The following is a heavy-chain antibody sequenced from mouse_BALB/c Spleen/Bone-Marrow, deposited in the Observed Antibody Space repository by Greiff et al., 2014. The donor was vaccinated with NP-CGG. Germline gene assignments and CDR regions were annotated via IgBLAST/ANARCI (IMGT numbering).Heavy chain of an antibody. D-gene: IGHD2-3*01. J-gene: IGHJ3*01. CDR1: GYAFSSSW. V-gene: IGHV1-82*01. CDR3: ARNDGYS. Sequence: VQLQQSGPELVKPGASVKISCKTSGYAFSSSWMNWVKQRPGQGLEWIGRIYPGDGDTNYNGKFKGKATLTADKSSSTAYMQLSSLTSVDSAVYSCARNDGYSWGQGTLVTVSA. CDR2: IYPGDGDT.